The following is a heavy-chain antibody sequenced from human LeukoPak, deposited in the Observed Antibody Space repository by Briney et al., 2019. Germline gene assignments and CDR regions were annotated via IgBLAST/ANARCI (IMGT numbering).Heavy chain of an antibody. D-gene: IGHD1-26*01. CDR2: ITSSSSYI. J-gene: IGHJ4*02. CDR1: GFTFSSYS. CDR3: ASVGGEVGTTARGY. Sequence: KSGGSLRLSCAASGFTFSSYSMNWVRQAPGKGLEWVSSITSSSSYIFYADSVKGRFTISRDNAKNSLFLQMNSLRVEDTAVYYCASVGGEVGTTARGYWGQGALVTVSS. V-gene: IGHV3-21*01.